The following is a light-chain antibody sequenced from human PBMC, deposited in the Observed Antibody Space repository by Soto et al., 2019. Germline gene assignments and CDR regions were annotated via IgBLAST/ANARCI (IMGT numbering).Light chain of an antibody. V-gene: IGLV7-43*01. CDR3: LL. CDR1: TGAVTSGYS. J-gene: IGLJ3*02. CDR2: GTS. Sequence: QAVVTQEPSLTVSPGGTVTLTCASSTGAVTSGYSPNWFQQKPGQGPRALIYGTSNEHSWTPARFSGSLLGGKAALTLSGVHPEDESDYYCLLFGGGTKLTVL.